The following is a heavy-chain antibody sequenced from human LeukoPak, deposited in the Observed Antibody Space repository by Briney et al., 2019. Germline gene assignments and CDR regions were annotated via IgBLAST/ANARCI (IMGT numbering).Heavy chain of an antibody. CDR3: ARDRELSYFDY. V-gene: IGHV3-53*05. CDR2: IYSGGPT. Sequence: GGSLRLSCAVSGFTVNVNYMSWVRQAPGKGLEWVAVIYSGGPTYYADSVKGRFTISRDNSKNTLYLQMNSLRAEDTAVYYCARDRELSYFDYWGQGTLVTVSS. J-gene: IGHJ4*02. CDR1: GFTVNVNY. D-gene: IGHD1-7*01.